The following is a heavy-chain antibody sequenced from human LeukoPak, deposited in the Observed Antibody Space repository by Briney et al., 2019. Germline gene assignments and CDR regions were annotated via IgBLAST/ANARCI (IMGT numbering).Heavy chain of an antibody. Sequence: SETLSLTCTVSGGSISSYYWSWIRQPPGKGLEWIGYIYYSGSTNYNPSLKSRVTISVDTSKNQFSLKLSSVTAADTAVYYCARVTCTNGVCYDFDYWGQGTLVTVSS. CDR2: IYYSGST. J-gene: IGHJ4*02. D-gene: IGHD2-8*01. CDR1: GGSISSYY. CDR3: ARVTCTNGVCYDFDY. V-gene: IGHV4-59*01.